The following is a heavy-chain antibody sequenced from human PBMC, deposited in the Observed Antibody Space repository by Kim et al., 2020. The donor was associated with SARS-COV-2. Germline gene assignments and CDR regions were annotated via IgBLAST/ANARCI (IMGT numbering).Heavy chain of an antibody. D-gene: IGHD2-21*02. V-gene: IGHV1-2*04. Sequence: ASVKVSCKASGYTFTGYYMHWVRQAPGQGLEWMGWINPNSGGTNYAQKFQGWVTMTRDTSISTAYMELGRLRSDDTAVYYCARDLGAYCGGDCYSEAGPHYGMGVWGQGTTVTVSS. CDR3: ARDLGAYCGGDCYSEAGPHYGMGV. CDR2: INPNSGGT. CDR1: GYTFTGYY. J-gene: IGHJ6*02.